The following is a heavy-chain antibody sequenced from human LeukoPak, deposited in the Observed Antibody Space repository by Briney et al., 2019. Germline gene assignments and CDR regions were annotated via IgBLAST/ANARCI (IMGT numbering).Heavy chain of an antibody. CDR2: INAGNGNT. Sequence: ASVKVSCKASGYTFTSYAMHWVRQAPGQRLEWMGWINAGNGNTKYSQKFQGRVTITADESTSTAYMELSSLRSEDTAVYYCARVGHLNYYGSGSYYNVLDYWGQGTLVTVSS. V-gene: IGHV1-3*01. CDR3: ARVGHLNYYGSGSYYNVLDY. J-gene: IGHJ4*02. CDR1: GYTFTSYA. D-gene: IGHD3-10*01.